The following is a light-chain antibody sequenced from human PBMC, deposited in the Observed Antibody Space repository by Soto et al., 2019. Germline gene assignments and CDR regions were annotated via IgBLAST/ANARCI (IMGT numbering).Light chain of an antibody. CDR3: AAWDDSLNALV. V-gene: IGLV1-44*01. CDR2: NNN. J-gene: IGLJ1*01. Sequence: QSVLTQPPSASGTPGQRVTISCSGSSSNIGSNTVNWYQQLPGTAPKLLIYNNNQRPSGVPDRFSGSKSGTSASLAISGLQCEDEADYYCAAWDDSLNALVFGTGIKLTVL. CDR1: SSNIGSNT.